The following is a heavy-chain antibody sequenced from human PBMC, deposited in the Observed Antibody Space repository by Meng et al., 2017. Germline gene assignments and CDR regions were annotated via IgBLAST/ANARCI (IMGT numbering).Heavy chain of an antibody. Sequence: PRQESGPGLVTPSQTLALTCTVSGGSISSSSYYWGWIRQPPGKGLEWIGSIYYSGSTYYNPSLKSRVTISVDTSKNQFSLKLSSVTAADTAVYYCASLRIAVAGINWFDPWGQGTLVTVSS. D-gene: IGHD6-19*01. CDR1: GGSISSSSYY. CDR2: IYYSGST. V-gene: IGHV4-39*07. J-gene: IGHJ5*02. CDR3: ASLRIAVAGINWFDP.